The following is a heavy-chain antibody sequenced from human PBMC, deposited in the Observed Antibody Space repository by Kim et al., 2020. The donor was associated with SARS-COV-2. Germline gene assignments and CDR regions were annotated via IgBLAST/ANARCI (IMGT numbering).Heavy chain of an antibody. D-gene: IGHD3-3*01. CDR3: SRDTFGPEDS. Sequence: STASADPVKGRFTISKDSAKNMLFLHMNSLTVEDTAVYFCSRDTFGPEDSWGQGTLVTVSS. CDR2: ST. J-gene: IGHJ5*01. V-gene: IGHV3-74*01.